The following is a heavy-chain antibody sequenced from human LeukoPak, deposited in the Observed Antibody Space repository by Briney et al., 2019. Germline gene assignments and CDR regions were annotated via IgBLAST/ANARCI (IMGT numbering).Heavy chain of an antibody. CDR1: GASISNYY. V-gene: IGHV4-59*08. CDR2: VSYSGRT. D-gene: IGHD2/OR15-2a*01. CDR3: ARHVRGAETLDY. J-gene: IGHJ4*02. Sequence: SETLSLTCTVSGASISNYYWSWIRQPPGKGLECIGYVSYSGRTNHNPSLKSRVTISADTSKNQFSLKLTSVTAADTAVYYCARHVRGAETLDYWGQETGLSVSS.